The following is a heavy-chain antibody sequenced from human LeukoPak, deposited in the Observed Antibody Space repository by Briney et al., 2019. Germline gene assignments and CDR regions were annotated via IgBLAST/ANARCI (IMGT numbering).Heavy chain of an antibody. CDR1: GFTFSSYS. Sequence: GGSLRLSCAASGFTFSSYSMNWVRQAPGKGLEWVSSISSSSSYIYYADSVKGRFTISRDNAKTSLYLQMNSLRAEDTAVYYCASDGFYDISTGYWGQGTLVTVSS. V-gene: IGHV3-21*01. CDR3: ASDGFYDISTGY. CDR2: ISSSSSYI. D-gene: IGHD3-9*01. J-gene: IGHJ4*02.